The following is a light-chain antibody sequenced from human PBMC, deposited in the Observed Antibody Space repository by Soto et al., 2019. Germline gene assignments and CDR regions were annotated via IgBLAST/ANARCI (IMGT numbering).Light chain of an antibody. J-gene: IGLJ1*01. CDR1: NGHGRDA. Sequence: QSVLTQSPSASASLGASVKLTCTLSNGHGRDAIAWHQQQAGKGPRFLMKITSDGSHNKGDGIPDRFSGSSSGAERYLTISSLQSEDEADYYCHAWGTGIEVFGSGTKVTVL. CDR2: ITSDGSH. V-gene: IGLV4-69*01. CDR3: HAWGTGIEV.